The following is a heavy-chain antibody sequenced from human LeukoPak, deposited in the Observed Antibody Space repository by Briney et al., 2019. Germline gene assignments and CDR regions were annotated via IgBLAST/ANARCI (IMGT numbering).Heavy chain of an antibody. V-gene: IGHV4-34*01. D-gene: IGHD1/OR15-1a*01. Sequence: SETLSLTCAVYGGSFSGYYWSWIRQPPGQGLEWDGEINHSGSTNYNPSRKSRVTISVDTSKNQFSLKLSSVTAADTAVYYCAGSFAAGTMTIAFNGWSQGTMVTVSS. CDR2: INHSGST. CDR1: GGSFSGYY. J-gene: IGHJ3*01. CDR3: AGSFAAGTMTIAFNG.